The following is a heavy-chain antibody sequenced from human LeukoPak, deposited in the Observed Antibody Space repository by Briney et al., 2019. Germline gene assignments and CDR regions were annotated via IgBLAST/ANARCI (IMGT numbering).Heavy chain of an antibody. CDR2: VSSDGSIK. Sequence: SGGSLRLFCVASGFTFSSYGIHWVRQAPGKGLEWVAVVSSDGSIKYNADSVKGRFTISRDTSKNTVYLQMNSLGAEGTAFYYCARGYSSSWLGYFDYWGQGTLVTVSS. D-gene: IGHD6-13*01. V-gene: IGHV3-30*03. CDR3: ARGYSSSWLGYFDY. J-gene: IGHJ4*02. CDR1: GFTFSSYG.